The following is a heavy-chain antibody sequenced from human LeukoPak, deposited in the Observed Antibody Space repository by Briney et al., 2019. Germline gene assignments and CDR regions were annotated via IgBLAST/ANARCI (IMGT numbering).Heavy chain of an antibody. CDR2: IYYSGST. CDR3: ARGPAMAPGPLIDY. CDR1: GGSISSGSYY. V-gene: IGHV4-30-4*07. D-gene: IGHD5-18*01. Sequence: SETLSLTCTVSGGSISSGSYYWSWIRQPPGKGLEWIGYIYYSGSTYYNPSLKSRVTISVDTSKNQFSLKLSSVTAADTAVYYCARGPAMAPGPLIDYWGQGTLVTVSS. J-gene: IGHJ4*02.